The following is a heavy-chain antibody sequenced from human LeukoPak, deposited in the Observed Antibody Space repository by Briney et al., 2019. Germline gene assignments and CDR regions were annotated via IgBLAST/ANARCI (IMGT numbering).Heavy chain of an antibody. CDR3: AKDEGQGQLGNLGY. CDR2: ISGSGGST. CDR1: GFTFISDV. J-gene: IGHJ4*02. Sequence: PGGSLRLSCAASGFTFISDVMSWVRQAPGKGLEWVSAISGSGGSTYYVDSVKGRFTISSDNSKNTLYLQMNSLRAEDTAVYYCAKDEGQGQLGNLGYWGQGTLVTVSS. V-gene: IGHV3-23*01. D-gene: IGHD6-13*01.